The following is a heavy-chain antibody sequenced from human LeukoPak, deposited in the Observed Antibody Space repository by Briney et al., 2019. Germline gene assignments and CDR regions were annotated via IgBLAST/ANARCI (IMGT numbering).Heavy chain of an antibody. CDR1: GFTFSSYE. V-gene: IGHV3-48*03. D-gene: IGHD3-10*01. CDR3: ARHPTYYYGSGSHDSDY. Sequence: PGGSLRLSCAASGFTFSSYEMNWVRQAPGKGLEWVSYISSSGSTIYYADSVKGRFTISRDNAKNSLYLQMNSLRAEDTAVYYCARHPTYYYGSGSHDSDYWGQGTLVTVSS. J-gene: IGHJ4*02. CDR2: ISSSGSTI.